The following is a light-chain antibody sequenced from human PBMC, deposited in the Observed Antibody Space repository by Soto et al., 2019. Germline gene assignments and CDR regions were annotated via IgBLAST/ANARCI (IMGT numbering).Light chain of an antibody. CDR2: DVS. Sequence: QSALTQPASVSGSPGQSITISCTGTSSDVGGYNYVSWYQQHPGKAPKVMIYDVSNRPSGVSNRFSGTKSGNTASLTISGLQAEDVADYYCSSYTRSSTLYVFGTGTKLTVL. CDR1: SSDVGGYNY. V-gene: IGLV2-14*01. CDR3: SSYTRSSTLYV. J-gene: IGLJ1*01.